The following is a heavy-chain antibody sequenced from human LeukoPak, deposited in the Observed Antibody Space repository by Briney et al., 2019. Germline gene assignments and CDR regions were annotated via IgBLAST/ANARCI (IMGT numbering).Heavy chain of an antibody. CDR3: ARLTHYGDYVSEGDAFDI. J-gene: IGHJ3*02. CDR2: IYYSGST. D-gene: IGHD4-17*01. CDR1: GGSISSSSYY. V-gene: IGHV4-39*01. Sequence: SETLSLTCTVSGGSISSSSYYWGWIRQPPGKGLEWIGIIYYSGSTYYNPSLKSRVTISVDTSKNQFSLKLSSVTAADTAVYYCARLTHYGDYVSEGDAFDIWGQGTMVTVSS.